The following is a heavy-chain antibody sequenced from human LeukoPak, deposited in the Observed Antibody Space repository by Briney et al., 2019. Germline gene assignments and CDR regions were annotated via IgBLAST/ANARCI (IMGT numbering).Heavy chain of an antibody. CDR1: GFTFSTYW. Sequence: GGSLRLSCAATGFTFSTYWMTWVRQAPGKGLEWVANIKEDGSAKYYVDSVKGRFTISRDNAKNSLYLQMNSLIAEDTAVYYCARATWPYYFDYWGQGTLVTVSS. J-gene: IGHJ4*02. CDR2: IKEDGSAK. V-gene: IGHV3-7*04. CDR3: ARATWPYYFDY. D-gene: IGHD5-24*01.